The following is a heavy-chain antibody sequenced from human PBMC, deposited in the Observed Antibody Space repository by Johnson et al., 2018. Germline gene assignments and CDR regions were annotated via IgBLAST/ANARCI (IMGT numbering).Heavy chain of an antibody. Sequence: VQLQESGGGLVQPGGSLRLSCAASGFTFSSYWMHWVRQAPGKGLVWVSRINSDGSSTSYADSVKGRFTISRDNAKNTLYVQMDSLRAEDTAVYYCARDSGTYYYGMDVWGQGTTVTVSS. D-gene: IGHD1-26*01. CDR2: INSDGSST. V-gene: IGHV3-74*01. J-gene: IGHJ6*02. CDR1: GFTFSSYW. CDR3: ARDSGTYYYGMDV.